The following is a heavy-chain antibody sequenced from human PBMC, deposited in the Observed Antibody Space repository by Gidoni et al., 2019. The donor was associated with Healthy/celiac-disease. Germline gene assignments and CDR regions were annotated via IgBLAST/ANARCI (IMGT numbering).Heavy chain of an antibody. Sequence: QVQLVESGGGVVQPGRSLRLSCAASGFTFSSYAMHWVSQARGKGLEWLAVISYDGSNKYYADSVKGRFTISRDNSKNTLDLQMNSLRAEDTAVYYCARVHYYDSSGYDYWGQGTLVTVSS. CDR3: ARVHYYDSSGYDY. CDR2: ISYDGSNK. V-gene: IGHV3-30*14. D-gene: IGHD3-22*01. CDR1: GFTFSSYA. J-gene: IGHJ4*02.